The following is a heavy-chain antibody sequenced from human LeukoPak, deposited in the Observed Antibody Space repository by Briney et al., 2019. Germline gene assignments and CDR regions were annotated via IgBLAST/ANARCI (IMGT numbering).Heavy chain of an antibody. CDR2: IYSGGST. D-gene: IGHD1-7*01. V-gene: IGHV3-66*01. Sequence: GGSLRLSCAASGFTVSSNYMSWVRQAPGKGLEWVSVIYSGGSTYYADSVKGRFTISRDNSKNTLYLQMNSLRAEDTAVYYCARVGTTAYGMDVWGQGTTVTVSS. CDR1: GFTVSSNY. J-gene: IGHJ6*02. CDR3: ARVGTTAYGMDV.